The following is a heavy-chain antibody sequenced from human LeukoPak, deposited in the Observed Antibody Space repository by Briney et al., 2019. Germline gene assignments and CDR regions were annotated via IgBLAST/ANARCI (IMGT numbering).Heavy chain of an antibody. J-gene: IGHJ5*02. CDR1: GFTFSSYA. CDR2: LSGSGDST. CDR3: AKQGGYDFGWFDP. D-gene: IGHD5-12*01. Sequence: GGSLRLSCAASGFTFSSYAMRWVRQAPGKGLEWVSGLSGSGDSTYYADSVKGRFTISRDNSKNTLYLQMNSLRAEDTAVYYCAKQGGYDFGWFDPWGQGTLVTVSS. V-gene: IGHV3-23*01.